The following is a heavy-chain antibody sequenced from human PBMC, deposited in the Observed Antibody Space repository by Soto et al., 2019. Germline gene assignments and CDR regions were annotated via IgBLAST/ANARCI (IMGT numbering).Heavy chain of an antibody. Sequence: ASVKVSCKASGYTFTSYDINWVRQATGQGLEWMGWMNPNSGNTNYAQKLQGRVTMTTDTSTSTAYMELRSLRSDDTAVYYCARDLRAARPRYWGQGTLVTVS. CDR3: ARDLRAARPRY. V-gene: IGHV1-18*01. CDR1: GYTFTSYD. CDR2: MNPNSGNT. D-gene: IGHD6-6*01. J-gene: IGHJ4*02.